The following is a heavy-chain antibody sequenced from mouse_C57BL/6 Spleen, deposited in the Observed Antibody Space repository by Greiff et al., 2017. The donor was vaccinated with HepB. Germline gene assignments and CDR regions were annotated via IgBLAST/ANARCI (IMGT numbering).Heavy chain of an antibody. V-gene: IGHV5-9-1*02. Sequence: EVKLVESGAGLVKPGGSLKLSCAASGFTFSSYAMSWVRQTPEKRLEWVAYISSGGDYIYYADTVKGRFTISRDNARNTLYLQMSSLKSEDTAMYYCTRDDGDYAMDYWGQGTSVTVSS. J-gene: IGHJ4*01. CDR3: TRDDGDYAMDY. D-gene: IGHD2-3*01. CDR2: ISSGGDYI. CDR1: GFTFSSYA.